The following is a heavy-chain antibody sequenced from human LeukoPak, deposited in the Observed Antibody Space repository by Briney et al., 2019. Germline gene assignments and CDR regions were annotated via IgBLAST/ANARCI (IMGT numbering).Heavy chain of an antibody. V-gene: IGHV4-34*01. Sequence: SETLSLTCAVYGGSFSGYYWSWIRQPTGKGLEWVGEINHSGSTNYNPSLKSRVTISVDTSKNQFSLKLSSVTAADTAVYYCARGSSGYYSLYYFDYWGQGTLVTVSS. CDR3: ARGSSGYYSLYYFDY. CDR2: INHSGST. J-gene: IGHJ4*02. D-gene: IGHD3-22*01. CDR1: GGSFSGYY.